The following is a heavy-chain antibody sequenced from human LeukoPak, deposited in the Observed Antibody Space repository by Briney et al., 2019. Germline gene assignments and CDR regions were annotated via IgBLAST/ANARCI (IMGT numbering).Heavy chain of an antibody. CDR2: ISSSSSTI. V-gene: IGHV3-48*01. CDR3: ARAVRFIDWLSTSTEHNWFAP. D-gene: IGHD3-9*01. CDR1: GFTFSSYS. J-gene: IGHJ5*02. Sequence: GGSLRLSCAASGFTFSSYSMNWVRQAPGKGLEWVSYISSSSSTIYYADSVKGRFTISRDNAKNSLYLQMNRLRAEDTVVYYYARAVRFIDWLSTSTEHNWFAPWGEGSLVTVSS.